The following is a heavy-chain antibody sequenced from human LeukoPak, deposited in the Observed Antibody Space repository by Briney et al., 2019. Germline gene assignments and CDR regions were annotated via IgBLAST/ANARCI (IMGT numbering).Heavy chain of an antibody. J-gene: IGHJ4*02. CDR2: ILYDGTNQ. CDR1: GFTFSRYA. V-gene: IGHV3-30*12. CDR3: ARDFRDYRDYVAYFDS. D-gene: IGHD4-17*01. Sequence: PGGSLRLSCAASGFTFSRYALHWVRQAPGKGLEWVAVILYDGTNQYYADSVKGRFTISRDNSRNTLYLQMNSLKVEDTAVYYCARDFRDYRDYVAYFDSWGQGTLVTVSS.